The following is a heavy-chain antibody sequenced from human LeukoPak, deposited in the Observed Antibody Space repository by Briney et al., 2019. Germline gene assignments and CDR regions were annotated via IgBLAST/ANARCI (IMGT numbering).Heavy chain of an antibody. Sequence: SETLSLTCTVSGGSISSYYWSWIRQPPGKGLEWIGYIYTSGSTNYNPSLKSRVTISVDTSKNQFSLKLSSVTAADTAVYYCARIYGSGTSFGYMDVWGKGTTVTVSS. CDR3: ARIYGSGTSFGYMDV. CDR1: GGSISSYY. V-gene: IGHV4-4*09. D-gene: IGHD3-10*01. CDR2: IYTSGST. J-gene: IGHJ6*03.